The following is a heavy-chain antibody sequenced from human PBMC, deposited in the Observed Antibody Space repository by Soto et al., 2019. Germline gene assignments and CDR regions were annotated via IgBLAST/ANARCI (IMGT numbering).Heavy chain of an antibody. CDR2: IYYSGST. D-gene: IGHD1-26*01. V-gene: IGHV4-61*01. J-gene: IGHJ6*02. CDR3: ARWSGSSDV. Sequence: SETISLTCTVAEGTIRGGSYYRSWIRQPPGKGLEWIGYIYYSGSTNYNPSLKSRVTISVDTSKNQFSLKLSSVTAADTAVYYCARWSGSSDVWGQGTTVTVSS. CDR1: EGTIRGGSYY.